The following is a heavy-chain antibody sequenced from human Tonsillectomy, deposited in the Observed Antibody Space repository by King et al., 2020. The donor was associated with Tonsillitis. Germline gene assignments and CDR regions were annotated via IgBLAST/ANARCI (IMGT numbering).Heavy chain of an antibody. CDR2: ISSRGTYI. D-gene: IGHD3-16*01. J-gene: IGHJ4*02. Sequence: VQLVESGGGLVTPGGSLRLSCAASGFTFSIYNMNWVRQAPGKGLEWVSSISSRGTYIFYADSLKGRFTISRDNAKHSLYLQMNSLRAEDTAIYYCARDDNVWGGASYFGYWGQGTLVTVSS. V-gene: IGHV3-21*01. CDR3: ARDDNVWGGASYFGY. CDR1: GFTFSIYN.